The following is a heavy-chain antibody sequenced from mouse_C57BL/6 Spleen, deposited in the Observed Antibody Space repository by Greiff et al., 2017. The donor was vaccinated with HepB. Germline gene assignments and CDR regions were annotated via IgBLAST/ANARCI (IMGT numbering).Heavy chain of an antibody. V-gene: IGHV5-9*01. D-gene: IGHD1-1*01. J-gene: IGHJ2*01. CDR3: ARLDYYGSSYSYYFDY. CDR2: ISGGGGNT. CDR1: GFTFSSYT. Sequence: EVQRVESGGGLVKPGGSLKLSCAASGFTFSSYTMSWVRQTPEKRLEWVATISGGGGNTYYPDSVKGRFTISRDNAKNTLYLQMSSLRSEDTALYYCARLDYYGSSYSYYFDYWGQGTTLTVSS.